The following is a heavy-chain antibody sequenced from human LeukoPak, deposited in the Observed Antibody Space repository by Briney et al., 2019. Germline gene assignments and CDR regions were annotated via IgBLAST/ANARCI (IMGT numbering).Heavy chain of an antibody. Sequence: ASVKVSCKASGYTFTSYGISWVRQAPGQGLEWMGWISAYNGNTNYAQKLQGRVTMTTDTSTSTAYMELRSLRSDDTAVYYCARAYCSSTSCYKGPYYYYGMDVWGQGTTVTVSS. D-gene: IGHD2-2*02. CDR2: ISAYNGNT. V-gene: IGHV1-18*01. J-gene: IGHJ6*02. CDR1: GYTFTSYG. CDR3: ARAYCSSTSCYKGPYYYYGMDV.